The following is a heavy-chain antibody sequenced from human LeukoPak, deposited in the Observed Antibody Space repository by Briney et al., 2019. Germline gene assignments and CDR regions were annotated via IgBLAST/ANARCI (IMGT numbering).Heavy chain of an antibody. Sequence: SETLSLTCTVSGGSISSSYYYWGWIRQPPGKGLEWIGSIYSSGSTYYNPSLKSRVTISVDTSKNQFSLKLTSVTAADTAVYYCARGRGWNWFDPWGQGTLVTVSS. D-gene: IGHD3-10*01. CDR1: GGSISSSYYY. CDR2: IYSSGST. J-gene: IGHJ5*02. V-gene: IGHV4-39*07. CDR3: ARGRGWNWFDP.